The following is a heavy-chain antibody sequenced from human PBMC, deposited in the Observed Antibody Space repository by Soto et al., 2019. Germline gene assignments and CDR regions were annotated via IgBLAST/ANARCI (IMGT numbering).Heavy chain of an antibody. CDR1: GFTVSSNY. V-gene: IGHV3-66*01. J-gene: IGHJ6*02. CDR3: ARDFVVGGPTINYYYGMDV. D-gene: IGHD1-26*01. Sequence: PGGSLRLSCAASGFTVSSNYMSWVRQAPGKGLEWISIIYSAGNTYYADSVKGRFTISRDNSKNTLYLQMNSLGAEDTAVYYCARDFVVGGPTINYYYGMDVWGQGITVTSP. CDR2: IYSAGNT.